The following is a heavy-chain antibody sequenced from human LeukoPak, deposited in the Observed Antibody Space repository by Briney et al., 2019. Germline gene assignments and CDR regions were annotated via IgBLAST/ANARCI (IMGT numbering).Heavy chain of an antibody. CDR2: LSGSGGST. CDR3: AISYDDSLSGGFDY. V-gene: IGHV3-23*01. J-gene: IGHJ4*02. D-gene: IGHD3-22*01. Sequence: PGGSLRLSCAASGFTFSSYAMNWVRQAPGKGPEWVSALSGSGGSTYYADSVKGRFTISRDNSKNTLYLQMNSLRAEDTAVYYCAISYDDSLSGGFDYWGQGSLVTVSS. CDR1: GFTFSSYA.